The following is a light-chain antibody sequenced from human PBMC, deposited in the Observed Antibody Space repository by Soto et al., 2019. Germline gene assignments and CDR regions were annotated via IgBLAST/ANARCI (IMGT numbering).Light chain of an antibody. CDR3: QQYNNRPHT. J-gene: IGKJ2*01. CDR2: GAS. V-gene: IGKV3-15*01. CDR1: QSISSD. Sequence: EIMMTQSPDTLSVSPGERATVSCRASQSISSDFAWFQLKPGQAPRLLIYGASTRAPDVPDRFSGSGSGTEFTLTISSLQSEDFAVYYCQQYNNRPHTFGQGTKLEIK.